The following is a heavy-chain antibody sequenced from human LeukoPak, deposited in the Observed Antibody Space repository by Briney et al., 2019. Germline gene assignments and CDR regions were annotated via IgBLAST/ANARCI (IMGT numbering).Heavy chain of an antibody. CDR3: ARVPRGYYDSSGYYQAWFDP. J-gene: IGHJ5*02. V-gene: IGHV4-34*01. D-gene: IGHD3-22*01. Sequence: ASETLSLTCAVYGGSFSGYYWSWIRQPPGKGLEWIGYIYHSGSTYYNPSLKSRVTISVDRSKNQFSLKLSSVTAADTAVYYCARVPRGYYDSSGYYQAWFDPWGQGTLVTVSS. CDR1: GGSFSGYY. CDR2: IYHSGST.